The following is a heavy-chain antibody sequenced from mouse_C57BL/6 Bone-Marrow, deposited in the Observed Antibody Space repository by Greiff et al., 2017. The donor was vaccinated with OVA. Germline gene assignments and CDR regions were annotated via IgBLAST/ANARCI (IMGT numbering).Heavy chain of an antibody. J-gene: IGHJ4*01. D-gene: IGHD1-1*01. CDR2: ISSGSSTI. CDR3: ASNYGRDYAMDY. V-gene: IGHV5-17*01. CDR1: GFTFSDYG. Sequence: VQLKESGGGLVKPGGSLKLSCAASGFTFSDYGMHWVRQAPEKGLEWVAYISSGSSTIYYADTVKGRFTISRDNAKNTLFLQMTSLRSEDTAMYYCASNYGRDYAMDYWGQGTSVTVSS.